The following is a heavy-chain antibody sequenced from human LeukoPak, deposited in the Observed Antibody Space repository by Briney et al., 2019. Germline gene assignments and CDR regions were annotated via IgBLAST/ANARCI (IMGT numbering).Heavy chain of an antibody. CDR1: GYTFTSYY. J-gene: IGHJ4*02. V-gene: IGHV1-46*01. CDR2: INPSGGST. Sequence: ASVKVSCMASGYTFTSYYMHWVRQAPGQGLEWVGIINPSGGSTTYAQKFQGRVSMTRDTSTSTVYMELSSLESDDTALYYCASGGRYSYGSFDYWGQGSLVTVSS. D-gene: IGHD5-18*01. CDR3: ASGGRYSYGSFDY.